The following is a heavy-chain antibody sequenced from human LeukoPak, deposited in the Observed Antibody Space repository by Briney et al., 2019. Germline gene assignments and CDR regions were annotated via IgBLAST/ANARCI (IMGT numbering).Heavy chain of an antibody. CDR1: GGSFSGYY. V-gene: IGHV4-34*01. CDR2: INHSGST. Sequence: SETLSLTCAVYGGSFSGYYWSWIRQPPGKGLEWIGEINHSGSTNYNPSLKSRVTISVDTSKNQFSLKLSSVTAADTAVYYCARGYSSSWEFDYWGQGTLVTVSS. J-gene: IGHJ4*02. D-gene: IGHD6-13*01. CDR3: ARGYSSSWEFDY.